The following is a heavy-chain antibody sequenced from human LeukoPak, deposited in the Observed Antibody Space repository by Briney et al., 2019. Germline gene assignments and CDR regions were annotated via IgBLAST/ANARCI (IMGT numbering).Heavy chain of an antibody. CDR1: GFTFSRYA. Sequence: GGSLRLSCTASGFTFSRYALNWVRQAPGKGLEWVSHISRTNEIHDADSVKGRFTISRDDAKNSRYLQMYSLRAEDTAVYYCARASGDIVETATMGSYWGQGTLVTVSS. J-gene: IGHJ4*02. V-gene: IGHV3-21*05. D-gene: IGHD5-18*01. CDR2: ISRTNEI. CDR3: ARASGDIVETATMGSY.